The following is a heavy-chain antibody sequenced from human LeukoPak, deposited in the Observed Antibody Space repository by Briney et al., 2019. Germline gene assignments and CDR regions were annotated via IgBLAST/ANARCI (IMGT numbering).Heavy chain of an antibody. Sequence: PGGSLRLSCAASGFTFSSHGMHWVRQAPGKGLEWVAVIWYDGRNKYFGDSAMGRFTISRDNSKNTIYLQMNSLRVEDTAVYYCARDRVAGGGVIDYWDQGTLVTVSS. CDR1: GFTFSSHG. V-gene: IGHV3-33*01. CDR2: IWYDGRNK. D-gene: IGHD6-19*01. J-gene: IGHJ4*02. CDR3: ARDRVAGGGVIDY.